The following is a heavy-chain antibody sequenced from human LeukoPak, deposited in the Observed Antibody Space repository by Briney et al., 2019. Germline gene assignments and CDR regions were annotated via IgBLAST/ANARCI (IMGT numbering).Heavy chain of an antibody. CDR2: IHHSGST. J-gene: IGHJ4*02. CDR1: GGSISSSNW. V-gene: IGHV4-4*02. CDR3: ARVAAVAGTYYFDY. D-gene: IGHD6-19*01. Sequence: PSETLSLTCAVSGGSISSSNWWSWVRQPPGKGLEWIGEIHHSGSTNYNPSLKRRVTISVDKSKNQFSLKLSSVTAADTAVYYCARVAAVAGTYYFDYWGQGTLVTVSS.